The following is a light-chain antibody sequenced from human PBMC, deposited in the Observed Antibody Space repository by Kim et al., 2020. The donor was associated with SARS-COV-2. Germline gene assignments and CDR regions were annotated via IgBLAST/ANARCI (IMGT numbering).Light chain of an antibody. CDR1: QDIGNA. V-gene: IGKV1-6*01. CDR2: AAS. Sequence: AIQMTQSPSSLSAPVGDRVTITCRTSQDIGNALGWFQQKPGKAPQLLISAASSLQSGVPSRFSGSGSGTDFTLTISTLQPEDFATYYCLQDYNYRWTFGQGTKVDIK. CDR3: LQDYNYRWT. J-gene: IGKJ1*01.